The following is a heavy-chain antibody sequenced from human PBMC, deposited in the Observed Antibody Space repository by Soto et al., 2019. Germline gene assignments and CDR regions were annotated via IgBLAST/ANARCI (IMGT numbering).Heavy chain of an antibody. D-gene: IGHD5-18*01. J-gene: IGHJ4*02. CDR1: GASISSSSYY. CDR3: ARVVWLQPYFDH. CDR2: IYYSGST. Sequence: SETLSFTCTVSGASISSSSYYWGWIRQPPGKGLEWIGSIYYSGSTYYNPSLKSRVTISVDTSKNQFSLKLSSVTAADTAVYYCARVVWLQPYFDHWGQGTLVTVSS. V-gene: IGHV4-39*07.